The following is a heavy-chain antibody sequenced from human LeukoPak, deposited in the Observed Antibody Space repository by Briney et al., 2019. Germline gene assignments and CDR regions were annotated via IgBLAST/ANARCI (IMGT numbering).Heavy chain of an antibody. CDR2: MNPSSGNT. Sequence: ASVKVSCKASGGTFSSYAISWVRQAPGQGLEWLGWMNPSSGNTGYAQKFQGRVTMTRDTSISTAYMELSSLRSEDTAVYYCARVAYYYDSAGLYLNYFYGMDVWGQGTTVTVSS. CDR1: GGTFSSYA. J-gene: IGHJ6*02. V-gene: IGHV1-8*02. CDR3: ARVAYYYDSAGLYLNYFYGMDV. D-gene: IGHD3-22*01.